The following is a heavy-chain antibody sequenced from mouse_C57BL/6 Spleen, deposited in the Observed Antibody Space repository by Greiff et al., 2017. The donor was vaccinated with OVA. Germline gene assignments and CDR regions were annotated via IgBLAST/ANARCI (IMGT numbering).Heavy chain of an antibody. CDR1: GFTFSDYG. J-gene: IGHJ4*01. Sequence: EVMLVESGGGLVKPGGSLKLSCAASGFTFSDYGMHWVRQAPEKGLEWVAYISSGSSTIYYADTVKGRFTISRDNAKNTLFLQMTSLRSEDTAMYYCARQGIYYGYDDYAMDYWGQGTSVTVSS. CDR3: ARQGIYYGYDDYAMDY. V-gene: IGHV5-17*01. D-gene: IGHD2-2*01. CDR2: ISSGSSTI.